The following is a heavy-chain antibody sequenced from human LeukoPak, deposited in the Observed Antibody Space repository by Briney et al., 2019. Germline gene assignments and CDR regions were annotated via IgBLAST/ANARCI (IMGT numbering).Heavy chain of an antibody. D-gene: IGHD3-16*02. CDR1: GFTFSSYS. Sequence: GGSLRLSCAASGFTFSSYSMNWVRQAPGKGLEWVSSISSSSSYIYYADSVKGRFTISRDNSKNTLYLQMNSLRAEDTAVYYCARTASYTFGGVIVPYYYYYYMDVWGKGTTVTISS. V-gene: IGHV3-21*04. CDR2: ISSSSSYI. J-gene: IGHJ6*03. CDR3: ARTASYTFGGVIVPYYYYYYMDV.